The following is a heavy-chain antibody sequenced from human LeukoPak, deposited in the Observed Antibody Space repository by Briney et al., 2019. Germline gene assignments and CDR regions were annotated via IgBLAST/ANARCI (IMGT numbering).Heavy chain of an antibody. Sequence: SETQSLTCAVYGGSFSGYYWSWIRQPPGKGLEWIGEINHSGSTNYNPSLKSRVTISVDTSKNQFSLKLSSVTAADTAVYYCARVHRGYSYGHEDYWGQGTLVTVSS. CDR2: INHSGST. D-gene: IGHD5-18*01. CDR3: ARVHRGYSYGHEDY. V-gene: IGHV4-34*01. J-gene: IGHJ4*02. CDR1: GGSFSGYY.